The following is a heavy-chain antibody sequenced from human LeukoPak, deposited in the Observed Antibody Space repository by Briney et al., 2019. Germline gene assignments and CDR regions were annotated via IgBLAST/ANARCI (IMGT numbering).Heavy chain of an antibody. CDR2: INPNSGGT. CDR1: GYTFTGYY. CDR3: ARGPRGYSYGLQVDY. Sequence: ASVKVSCKASGYTFTGYYMHWVRQAPGQGLEGMGCINPNSGGTNYAQKFQGRVTMTRDTSISTAYMELSRLRSDDTAVYYCARGPRGYSYGLQVDYWGQGTLVTVSS. V-gene: IGHV1-2*02. D-gene: IGHD5-18*01. J-gene: IGHJ4*02.